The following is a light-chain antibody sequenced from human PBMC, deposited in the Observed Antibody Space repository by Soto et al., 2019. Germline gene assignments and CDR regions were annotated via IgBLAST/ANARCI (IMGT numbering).Light chain of an antibody. CDR1: QSISTY. V-gene: IGKV1-39*01. Sequence: DIQMTQSPSSLSASVGDRVTITCRASQSISTYLNWYQQKPGKAPTLLMYGASSLQSGVPSRFSGSGSGTDFTLTISSLQPEDFATYSCQQSYSTPHTFGHGTKVDI. J-gene: IGKJ2*01. CDR3: QQSYSTPHT. CDR2: GAS.